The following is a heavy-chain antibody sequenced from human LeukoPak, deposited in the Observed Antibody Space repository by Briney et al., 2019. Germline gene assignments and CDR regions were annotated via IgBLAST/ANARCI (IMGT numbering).Heavy chain of an antibody. D-gene: IGHD3-10*01. J-gene: IGHJ4*02. CDR1: GFTFSSFA. Sequence: GGSLRLSCAASGFTFSSFAMTWVRQAPGKGLKWVSAISGSASTYYADSVKGRFTISRDNSKNTLYLQMNSLRAEDTAVYYCAKDIGGWFRELFDYWGQGTLVTVSS. V-gene: IGHV3-23*01. CDR3: AKDIGGWFRELFDY. CDR2: ISGSAST.